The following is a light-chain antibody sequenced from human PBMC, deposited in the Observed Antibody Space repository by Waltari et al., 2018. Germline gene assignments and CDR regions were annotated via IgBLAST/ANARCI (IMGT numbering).Light chain of an antibody. CDR1: PTVSSY. CDR3: QQRSNWPPVYT. Sequence: EIVLTQSPATLSLSPGERTTLPRRPSPTVSSYLAWYQQKPGQAPRLLIYDASNRATGIPARFSGSGSGTDFTLTISSLEPEDFAVYYCQQRSNWPPVYTFGQGTKLEIK. CDR2: DAS. V-gene: IGKV3-11*01. J-gene: IGKJ2*01.